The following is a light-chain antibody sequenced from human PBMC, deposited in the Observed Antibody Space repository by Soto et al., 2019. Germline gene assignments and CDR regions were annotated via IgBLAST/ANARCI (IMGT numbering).Light chain of an antibody. V-gene: IGLV2-14*01. CDR1: SIEIAPYNY. J-gene: IGLJ1*01. CDR2: EVT. CDR3: SSYISSTNYV. Sequence: SGPTQPASVSCSPGQSLSISYTGSSIEIAPYNYVCWYQQRPGKAPKLIIYEVTYRPSGISNRFSGSKSGNTASLTISGLQAEDEADYYCSSYISSTNYVLGTGTKVTVL.